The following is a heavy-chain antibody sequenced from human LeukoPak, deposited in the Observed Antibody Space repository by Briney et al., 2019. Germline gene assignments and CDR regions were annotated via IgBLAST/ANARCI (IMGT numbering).Heavy chain of an antibody. CDR2: ISSRSSYT. J-gene: IGHJ4*02. V-gene: IGHV3-11*06. D-gene: IGHD1-26*01. CDR3: ARDFGYSGTYSLFDY. Sequence: GGSLRLSCAASGFTFSDYYMNWIRQAPGKGLEWVSSISSRSSYTDYADSVKGRFTISRDNAKNSLYLQINSLRAEDTAIYYCARDFGYSGTYSLFDYWGQGTLVTVSS. CDR1: GFTFSDYY.